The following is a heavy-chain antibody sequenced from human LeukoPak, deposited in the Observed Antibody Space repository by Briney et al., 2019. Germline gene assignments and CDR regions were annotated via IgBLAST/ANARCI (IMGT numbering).Heavy chain of an antibody. Sequence: GGSLRLSCAASGFTFSSYAMSWVRQAPGKGLEWVSAVSGSGGSTYYADSVKGRFTISRDNSKNTLYLQMNSLRAEDTAVYYCAKAGGYCSGGSCYYFQHWGQGTLVTVSS. CDR3: AKAGGYCSGGSCYYFQH. J-gene: IGHJ1*01. CDR1: GFTFSSYA. V-gene: IGHV3-23*01. D-gene: IGHD2-15*01. CDR2: VSGSGGST.